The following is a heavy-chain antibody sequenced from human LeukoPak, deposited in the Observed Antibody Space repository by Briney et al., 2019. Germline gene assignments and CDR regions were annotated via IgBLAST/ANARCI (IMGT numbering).Heavy chain of an antibody. CDR2: IYHSGTT. CDR1: GVSIISSHW. Sequence: SETLSLTCAFSGVSIISSHWWSWARQSPGKGLEWIGEIYHSGTTNYNPSLKSRVTMSVDKSKKQFSLNVSSVTAADTAVYYCATYFYGDYASYYFDRWGQGTLVTVSS. CDR3: ATYFYGDYASYYFDR. D-gene: IGHD4-17*01. J-gene: IGHJ4*02. V-gene: IGHV4-4*02.